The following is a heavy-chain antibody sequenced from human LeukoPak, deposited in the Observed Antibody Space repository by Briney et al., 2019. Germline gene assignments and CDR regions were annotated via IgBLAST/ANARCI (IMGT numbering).Heavy chain of an antibody. CDR2: ISSSGSTI. J-gene: IGHJ6*02. D-gene: IGHD2-2*01. CDR1: GFTLSSYA. CDR3: ARELVVPAAIRYYYYGMDV. V-gene: IGHV3-48*03. Sequence: GGSLRLSCAASGFTLSSYAMSWVRQAPGRGLEWVSYISSSGSTIYYADSVKGRFTISRDNAKNSLYLQMNSLRAEDTAVYYCARELVVPAAIRYYYYGMDVWGQGTTVTVSS.